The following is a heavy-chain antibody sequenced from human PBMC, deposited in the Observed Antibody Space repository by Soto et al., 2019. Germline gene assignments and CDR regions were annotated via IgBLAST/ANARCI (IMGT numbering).Heavy chain of an antibody. Sequence: QMQLVQSGPEVKKPGTSVKVSCKASGFTFTSSAMQWVRQARGQRLEWIGWIVVGSGNTNYAQKFQERVTITRDMSTSTAHMELSSLRSEDTAVYYCAAKEGYNWNEPEFDYWGQGTLVTVSS. CDR1: GFTFTSSA. D-gene: IGHD1-20*01. CDR3: AAKEGYNWNEPEFDY. V-gene: IGHV1-58*02. J-gene: IGHJ4*02. CDR2: IVVGSGNT.